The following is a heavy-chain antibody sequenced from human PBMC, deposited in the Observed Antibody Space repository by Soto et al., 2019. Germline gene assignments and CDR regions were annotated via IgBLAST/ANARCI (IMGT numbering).Heavy chain of an antibody. V-gene: IGHV3-23*01. D-gene: IGHD6-25*01. Sequence: EVQLLESGGGLVQPGGSLRLSCAASGFTFSSHVMSWVRQAPGKGLEWVSGISTGGGSTDYADSVKGRFTISRDNSKNTLHLKMKSLGAEDTAVYYCARSREIIASAGSFDYWGQGTLVTVSS. J-gene: IGHJ4*02. CDR1: GFTFSSHV. CDR3: ARSREIIASAGSFDY. CDR2: ISTGGGST.